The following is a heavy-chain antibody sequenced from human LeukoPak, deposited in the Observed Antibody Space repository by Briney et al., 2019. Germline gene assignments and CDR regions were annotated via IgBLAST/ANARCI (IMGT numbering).Heavy chain of an antibody. D-gene: IGHD6-19*01. CDR3: ASGRRGNSSGRFDY. J-gene: IGHJ4*02. CDR1: GGSISSYY. CDR2: IYYSGST. Sequence: SETLSLTCTVSGGSISSYYRSWIRQPPGKGLEWIGYIYYSGSTNYNPSLKSRVTISVDTSKNQFSLKLSSVTAPNTAVYYCASGRRGNSSGRFDYWGQRTLVTVSS. V-gene: IGHV4-59*01.